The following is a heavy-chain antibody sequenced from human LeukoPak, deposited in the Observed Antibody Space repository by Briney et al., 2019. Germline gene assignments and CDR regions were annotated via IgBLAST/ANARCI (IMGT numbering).Heavy chain of an antibody. CDR3: ARASSGSGSYYNAFDI. Sequence: PSETLSLTCAVYGGSFSGYYWSWIRQPPGKGLEWIGEINHSGSTNYNPSLKSRVTISVDTSKNQFSLKLSSVTAADTAVYYCARASSGSGSYYNAFDIWGQGTMVTVSS. CDR1: GGSFSGYY. D-gene: IGHD1-26*01. V-gene: IGHV4-34*01. J-gene: IGHJ3*02. CDR2: INHSGST.